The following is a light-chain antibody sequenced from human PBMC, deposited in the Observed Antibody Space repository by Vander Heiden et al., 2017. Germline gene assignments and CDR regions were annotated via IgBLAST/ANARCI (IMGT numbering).Light chain of an antibody. Sequence: DIQMTQPPSSAPASLGDRVTIACRASQGISSWLAWYQQKPGKAPKLLIHAASSLQSGIPSRFSGSGSGTDFTLTISSLQTEDFATYYCQQANSFLLTFGGGTKVEIK. CDR1: QGISSW. V-gene: IGKV1-12*01. CDR3: QQANSFLLT. J-gene: IGKJ4*01. CDR2: AAS.